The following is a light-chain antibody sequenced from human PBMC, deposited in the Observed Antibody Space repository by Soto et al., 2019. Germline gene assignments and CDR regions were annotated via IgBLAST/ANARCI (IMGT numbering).Light chain of an antibody. Sequence: QSVLSQPPSVSAAPGQKLTISCSGNSSNIGKNSVCWYQQFPGTAPRLLIYSNNQRPSGVPDRFSGSKSGTSASLAISGLRSEDEADYYCAAWDDSSKVFGGGTKLTVL. CDR2: SNN. J-gene: IGLJ2*01. CDR1: SSNIGKNS. V-gene: IGLV1-47*02. CDR3: AAWDDSSKV.